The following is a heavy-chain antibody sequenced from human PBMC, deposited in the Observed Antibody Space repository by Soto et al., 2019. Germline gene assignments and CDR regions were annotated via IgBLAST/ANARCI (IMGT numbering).Heavy chain of an antibody. V-gene: IGHV1-46*01. CDR3: ASSPSFSSSWYGIPPDPSHGMDV. J-gene: IGHJ6*02. D-gene: IGHD6-13*01. CDR2: INPSGGIT. CDR1: GYTFTSFY. Sequence: QMQLVQSGAEVKRPGASVRVSCKSSGYTFTSFYIHWVRQAPGQGLEWMGIINPSGGITNFAQRFQGRVTMTRDISTNTQYIELSSLKSDDTAVYYCASSPSFSSSWYGIPPDPSHGMDVWGQGTTVTVS.